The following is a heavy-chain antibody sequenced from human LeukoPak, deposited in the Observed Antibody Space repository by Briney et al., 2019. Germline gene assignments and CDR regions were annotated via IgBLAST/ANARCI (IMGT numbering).Heavy chain of an antibody. CDR3: ARHLWIFDY. CDR2: IYYSGST. J-gene: IGHJ4*02. Sequence: PSETLSLTCAVYGGSFSSYYWGWIRQPPGKGLEWIGSIYYSGSTYYNPSLKSRVTISVDTSKNQFSLKLSSVTAADTAVYYCARHLWIFDYWGQGTLVTVSS. CDR1: GGSFSSYY. V-gene: IGHV4-39*01. D-gene: IGHD2/OR15-2a*01.